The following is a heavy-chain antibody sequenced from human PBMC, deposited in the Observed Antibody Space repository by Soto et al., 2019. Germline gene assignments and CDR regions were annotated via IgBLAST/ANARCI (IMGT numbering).Heavy chain of an antibody. V-gene: IGHV3-53*01. D-gene: IGHD6-13*01. Sequence: GGSLRLSCAASGFTVSSNYMSWVRQAPGKGLEWVSVIYSGGSTYYADSVKGRFTISRDNSKNTLYLQMNSLRAEDTAVYYCARDLGGGSSSWYEDYHYYGLDVWGQGTTVTAP. CDR1: GFTVSSNY. J-gene: IGHJ6*02. CDR3: ARDLGGGSSSWYEDYHYYGLDV. CDR2: IYSGGST.